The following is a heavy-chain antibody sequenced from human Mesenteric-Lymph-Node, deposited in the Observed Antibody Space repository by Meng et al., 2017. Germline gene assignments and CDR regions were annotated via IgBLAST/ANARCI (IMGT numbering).Heavy chain of an antibody. CDR2: INPNSGGT. Sequence: ASVKVSCKASGYTFTGYYMHWVRQAPGQGLEWMGRINPNSGGTNYAQKFQGRVTMTRDTSISTAYMELSRLRSEDAAVYYCARLVVSDTNHDAYDIWGQGTTVTVSS. CDR1: GYTFTGYY. D-gene: IGHD5-18*01. CDR3: ARLVVSDTNHDAYDI. V-gene: IGHV1-2*06. J-gene: IGHJ3*02.